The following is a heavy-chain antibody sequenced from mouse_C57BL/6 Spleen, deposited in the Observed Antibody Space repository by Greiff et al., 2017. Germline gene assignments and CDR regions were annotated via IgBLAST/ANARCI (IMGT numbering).Heavy chain of an antibody. CDR2: ISDGGSYT. V-gene: IGHV5-4*01. Sequence: EVKLMESGGGLVKPGGSLKLSCAASGFTFSSYAMSWVRQTPEKRLEWVATISDGGSYTYFPDNAKNNLYLQMSHLKSEDTAMYYCARDTRSTRGYFDVWGTGTTVTVSS. D-gene: IGHD5-1*01. CDR1: GFTFSSYA. J-gene: IGHJ1*03. CDR3: ARDTRSTRGYFDV.